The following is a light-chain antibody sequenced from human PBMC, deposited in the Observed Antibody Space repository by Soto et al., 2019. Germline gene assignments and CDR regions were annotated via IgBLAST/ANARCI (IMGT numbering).Light chain of an antibody. CDR1: SSNIGNNA. J-gene: IGLJ3*02. CDR2: FDD. V-gene: IGLV1-36*01. Sequence: QSVLTQPPSVSDAPRQRVTISCSGSSSNIGNNAVSWYQQLPGKAPKLLMYFDDLKPSGVSDRFSGSKSGTSVSLAISGLQSEDEADYYCAAWDDSLDGPVFGGGTKLTVL. CDR3: AAWDDSLDGPV.